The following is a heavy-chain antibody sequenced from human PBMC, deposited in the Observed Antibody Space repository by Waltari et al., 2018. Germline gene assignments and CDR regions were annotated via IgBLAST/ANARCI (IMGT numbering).Heavy chain of an antibody. CDR3: ARRTS. CDR2: ISATGSST. V-gene: IGHV3-23*01. CDR1: GFAFSNYA. Sequence: DVQMLEYGGGLVQPGGSLRLSCEASGFAFSNYAMFWVRQTPGKGLEWVSGISATGSSTYNADSVRGRFTISRDNSKSTLFLQINGLRTDDTAVYYCARRTSWGRGTLVTVSS. J-gene: IGHJ4*02.